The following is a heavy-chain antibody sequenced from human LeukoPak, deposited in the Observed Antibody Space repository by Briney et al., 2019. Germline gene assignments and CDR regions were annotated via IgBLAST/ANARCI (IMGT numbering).Heavy chain of an antibody. Sequence: TSETLSLTCTVSGGSVSSGGYYWSWIRQPPGKGLEWIGYIYYSGSTYYNPSLKSRVTISVDTSKNQFSLKLSSVTAADTAVYYCASSSWYGAYWGQGTLVTVSS. J-gene: IGHJ4*02. CDR2: IYYSGST. D-gene: IGHD6-13*01. V-gene: IGHV4-30-4*01. CDR3: ASSSWYGAY. CDR1: GGSVSSGGYY.